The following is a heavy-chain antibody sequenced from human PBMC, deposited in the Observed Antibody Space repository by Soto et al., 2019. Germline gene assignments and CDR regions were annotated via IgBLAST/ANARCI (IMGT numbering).Heavy chain of an antibody. CDR1: GGSIARRSSY. Sequence: LSLTCIVSGGSIARRSSYWAWIRQPPGKGLEWVGTFYDGNTYHNPSLRSRITIAVDTSKNQFSLKLNSVAAADTAFYYCATTRGLAVGGSFDYWGQGMLVTAAS. J-gene: IGHJ4*02. V-gene: IGHV4-39*01. CDR2: FYDGNT. CDR3: ATTRGLAVGGSFDY. D-gene: IGHD3-10*01.